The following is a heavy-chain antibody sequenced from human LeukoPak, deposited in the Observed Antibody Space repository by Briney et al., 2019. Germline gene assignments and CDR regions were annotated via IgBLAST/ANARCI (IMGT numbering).Heavy chain of an antibody. D-gene: IGHD4-23*01. CDR3: ARHDYGGSPYSS. CDR1: GDSISSGDYY. CDR2: ISSSGST. J-gene: IGHJ5*02. V-gene: IGHV4-61*02. Sequence: TLSLTCTVSGDSISSGDYYWSWIRQPAGKGLEWIGRISSSGSTNYNPSLKSRVTISVDTSKNQFSLKLSSVTAADTAVYYCARHDYGGSPYSSWGQGTLVTVSS.